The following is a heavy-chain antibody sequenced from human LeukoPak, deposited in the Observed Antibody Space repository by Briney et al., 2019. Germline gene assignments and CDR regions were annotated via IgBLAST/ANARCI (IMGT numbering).Heavy chain of an antibody. CDR1: GGTFSSYA. CDR2: IIPIFGTA. J-gene: IGHJ5*02. Sequence: GASVKVSCKASGGTFSSYAISWVRQAPGQGLEWMGGIIPIFGTANYAQKFQGRVTITADESTSTTYMELSNLRCEDTAVYYCARDYYDSSGYYYVWFDPWGQGTLVTVSS. D-gene: IGHD3-22*01. V-gene: IGHV1-69*13. CDR3: ARDYYDSSGYYYVWFDP.